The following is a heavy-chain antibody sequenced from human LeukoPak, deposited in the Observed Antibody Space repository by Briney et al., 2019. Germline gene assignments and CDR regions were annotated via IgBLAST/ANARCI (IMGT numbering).Heavy chain of an antibody. Sequence: PGRPVSLSCASSGFIFGVFAMHWPPQAPGEGGECVAGFVWNGGRIGYADCVEGRFTLSRDQARNSLYLQMNSLRAEDTALYYCAKDISPSYDSSGYLGHDAFDVRGQGTMVTVSS. D-gene: IGHD3-22*01. CDR1: GFIFGVFA. V-gene: IGHV3-9*01. J-gene: IGHJ3*01. CDR3: AKDISPSYDSSGYLGHDAFDV. CDR2: FVWNGGRI.